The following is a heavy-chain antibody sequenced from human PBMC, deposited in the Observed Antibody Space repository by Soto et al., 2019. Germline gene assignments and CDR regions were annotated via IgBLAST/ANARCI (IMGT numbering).Heavy chain of an antibody. CDR2: IYYTGSNNY. Sequence: SETLSLTCTISGGSISGYYWTWVRQSPRKGLEWIGYIYYTGSNNYNYNPSLNSRVTMSVDTSKNQFSLKLSSVTAADTAVYYCARNSSGWYVDRWGQGTLVTVS. J-gene: IGHJ4*02. CDR1: GGSISGYY. CDR3: ARNSSGWYVDR. D-gene: IGHD6-19*01. V-gene: IGHV4-59*08.